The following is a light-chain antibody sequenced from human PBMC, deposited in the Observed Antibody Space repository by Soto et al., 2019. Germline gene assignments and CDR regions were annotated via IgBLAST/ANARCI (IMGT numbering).Light chain of an antibody. CDR1: SSNIGAGYD. CDR3: QSYDSSLSVV. Sequence: QLVLTQPPSVSGAPGQRVTISCTGSSSNIGAGYDVHWYQQLPGTAPKILIYGNSNRPSGVPDRFSGSKSGTSASLVITGLQAEDEADYYCQSYDSSLSVVFGGGTKVTVL. V-gene: IGLV1-40*01. CDR2: GNS. J-gene: IGLJ2*01.